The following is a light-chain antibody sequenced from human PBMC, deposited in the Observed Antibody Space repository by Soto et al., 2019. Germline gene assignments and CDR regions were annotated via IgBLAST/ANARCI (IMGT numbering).Light chain of an antibody. CDR3: CSYAGSSTFGGV. CDR2: EGS. V-gene: IGLV2-23*03. CDR1: SSDVGSYNL. Sequence: QSALTQPASVSGSPGQSITISCTGTSSDVGSYNLVYWYQQRQGQAPKIMIYEGSKRPSGVSDRFYGSKSGNTASLTISGLQAEDEADYYGCSYAGSSTFGGVFGGGTKVTVL. J-gene: IGLJ2*01.